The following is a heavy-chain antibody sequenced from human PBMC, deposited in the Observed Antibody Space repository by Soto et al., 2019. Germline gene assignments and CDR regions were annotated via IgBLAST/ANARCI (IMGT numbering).Heavy chain of an antibody. CDR1: GFTFSSHG. D-gene: IGHD3-22*01. CDR3: ANGDSSGFEYFQS. Sequence: QVQLVESGGGVVQPGMTLRLSCTASGFTFSSHGMHWVRQAPGKGLEWVAVVSFDGTNKNYADSVRGRFTISRDNSKNTLYLQTSSLRAEDTAVYYCANGDSSGFEYFQSWGQGTLVTVSS. V-gene: IGHV3-30*18. J-gene: IGHJ1*01. CDR2: VSFDGTNK.